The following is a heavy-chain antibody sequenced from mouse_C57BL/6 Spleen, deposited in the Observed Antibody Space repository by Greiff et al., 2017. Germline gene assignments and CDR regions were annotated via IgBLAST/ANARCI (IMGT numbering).Heavy chain of an antibody. CDR2: IDPETGGT. D-gene: IGHD1-1*01. CDR1: GYTFTDYE. CDR3: TREELLRLVDYFDY. J-gene: IGHJ2*01. V-gene: IGHV1-15*01. Sequence: QVQLKQSGAELVRPGASVTLSCKASGYTFTDYEMHWVKQTPVHGLEWIGAIDPETGGTAYNQKFKGKAILTADKSSSTAYMELRSLTSEDSAVYYCTREELLRLVDYFDYWGQGTTLTVSS.